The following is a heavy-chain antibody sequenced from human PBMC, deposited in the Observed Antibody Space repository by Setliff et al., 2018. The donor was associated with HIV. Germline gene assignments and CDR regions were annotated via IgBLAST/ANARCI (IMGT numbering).Heavy chain of an antibody. CDR1: GGSISNYY. J-gene: IGHJ4*02. Sequence: SETLSLTCTVSGGSISNYYWSWIRQSPGKGLEWIGEINHSGSTNYNPSLKSRVAISVDTSKNQFSLKLSSVTAADTAVYYCARHSPSDYWGQGTLVTVSS. CDR3: ARHSPSDY. V-gene: IGHV4-59*08. CDR2: INHSGST.